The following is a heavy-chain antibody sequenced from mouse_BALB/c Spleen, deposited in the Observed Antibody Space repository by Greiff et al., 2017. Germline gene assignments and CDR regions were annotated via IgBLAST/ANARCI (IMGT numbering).Heavy chain of an antibody. CDR1: GYTFTSYV. CDR3: ARGRDYYPYYFDY. Sequence: VQLKQSGPELVKPGASVKMSCKASGYTFTSYVMHWVKQKPGQGLEWIGYINPYNDGTKYNEKFKGKATLTSDKSSSTAYMELSSLTSEDSAVYYCARGRDYYPYYFDYWGQGTTLTVSS. J-gene: IGHJ2*01. V-gene: IGHV1-14*01. D-gene: IGHD1-1*01. CDR2: INPYNDGT.